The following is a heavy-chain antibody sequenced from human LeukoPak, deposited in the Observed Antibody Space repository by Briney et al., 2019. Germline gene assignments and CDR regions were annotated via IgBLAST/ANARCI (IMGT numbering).Heavy chain of an antibody. D-gene: IGHD2-15*01. V-gene: IGHV1-8*03. Sequence: GASVKVSCKASGGTFSSYAISWVRQAPGQGLEWMGWMNPNSGNTGYAQKFQGRVTITRNTSISTAYMELSSLRSEDTAVYYCARVGATAAPPYYYYYYYMDVWGKGTTVTVSS. CDR2: MNPNSGNT. CDR1: GGTFSSYA. CDR3: ARVGATAAPPYYYYYYYMDV. J-gene: IGHJ6*03.